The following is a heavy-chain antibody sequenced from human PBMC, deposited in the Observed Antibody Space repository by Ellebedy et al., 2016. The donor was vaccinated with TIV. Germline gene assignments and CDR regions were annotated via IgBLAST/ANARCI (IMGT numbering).Heavy chain of an antibody. J-gene: IGHJ6*02. CDR2: ISSISDDT. CDR1: GFKFSGYC. CDR3: ARDRAHGMDV. V-gene: IGHV3-21*01. Sequence: PGGSLRLSCEVSGFKFSGYCMNWVRQPPGKGLEWVSSISSISDDTHYTDSVEGRFTISRDNAENTVFLQMTSLRVEDTAVYHCARDRAHGMDVWGQGTTVTVSS.